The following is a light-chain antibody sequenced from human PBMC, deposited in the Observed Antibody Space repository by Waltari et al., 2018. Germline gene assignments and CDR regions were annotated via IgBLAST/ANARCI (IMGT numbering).Light chain of an antibody. CDR2: SND. CDR1: RSNLGSNP. V-gene: IGLV1-44*01. J-gene: IGLJ2*01. CDR3: ATWDDSLNGQL. Sequence: QSVLTQPPSASGTPRQRVTISCSGSRSNLGSNPVNWYQQLPGAAPKLLLYSNDQRPSGVPDRFSGSKSGTSASLGISGLQSEDEADYYCATWDDSLNGQLFGGGTKLTVL.